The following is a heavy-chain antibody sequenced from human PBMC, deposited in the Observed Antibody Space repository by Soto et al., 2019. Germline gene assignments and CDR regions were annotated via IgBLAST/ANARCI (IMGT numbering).Heavy chain of an antibody. J-gene: IGHJ6*02. Sequence: PSETLSLTCTVSGLSVTSDSYWSWIRQAPGKGLEWIGYAYYRGGTRYNPSLKSRITINPDTSKNQFSLQLNSVTPEDTAVYYCAREDSRSSWGPYYYYGMDVWGQGTTVTVSS. V-gene: IGHV4-61*01. CDR3: AREDSRSSWGPYYYYGMDV. D-gene: IGHD6-13*01. CDR1: GLSVTSDSY. CDR2: AYYRGGT.